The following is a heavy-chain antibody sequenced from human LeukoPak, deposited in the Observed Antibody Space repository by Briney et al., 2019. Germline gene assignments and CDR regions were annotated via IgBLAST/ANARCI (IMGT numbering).Heavy chain of an antibody. Sequence: GGSLRLSCAASGFTFSSYAMSWVRQAPGKGLEWVSAISGSGGSTYYADSVKGRFTISRDNAKNSLYLQMNSLRAEDTAVYYCARDFVDYSSSSDYWGQGTLVTVSS. J-gene: IGHJ4*02. D-gene: IGHD6-6*01. CDR2: ISGSGGST. CDR1: GFTFSSYA. CDR3: ARDFVDYSSSSDY. V-gene: IGHV3-23*01.